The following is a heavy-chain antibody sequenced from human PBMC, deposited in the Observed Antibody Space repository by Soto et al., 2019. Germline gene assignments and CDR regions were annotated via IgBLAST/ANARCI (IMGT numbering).Heavy chain of an antibody. CDR1: GYTFTSYG. CDR3: ARGSYGHFGTYGMDV. V-gene: IGHV1-18*01. Sequence: ASVKVSCKASGYTFTSYGISWVRQAPGQGLEWMGWISAYNGNTNYAQKLQGRVTMTTDTSTSTAYMERRSLGSDDTAVYYCARGSYGHFGTYGMDVWGQGTTVTVSS. J-gene: IGHJ6*02. D-gene: IGHD3-3*02. CDR2: ISAYNGNT.